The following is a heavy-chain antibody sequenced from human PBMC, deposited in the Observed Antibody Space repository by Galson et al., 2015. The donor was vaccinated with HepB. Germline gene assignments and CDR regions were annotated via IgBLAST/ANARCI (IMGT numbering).Heavy chain of an antibody. D-gene: IGHD3-22*01. CDR1: GYRFTYYW. V-gene: IGHV5-10-1*01. CDR2: IDPGDSYA. CDR3: ARRLPQAEFYYDGGCVSNCYFDL. Sequence: QSGAEVKKPGESLRISCQGSGYRFTYYWISWVRQMPGKGLEWMGRIDPGDSYANYSQSFQGHVTISVDKSISTAYLQWSSLKASYTAIYYCARRLPQAEFYYDGGCVSNCYFDLSGRGTLVTVSA. J-gene: IGHJ2*01.